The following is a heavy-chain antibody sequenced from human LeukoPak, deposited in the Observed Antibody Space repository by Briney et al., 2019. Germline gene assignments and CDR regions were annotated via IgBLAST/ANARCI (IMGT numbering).Heavy chain of an antibody. CDR1: VFTFDDYA. J-gene: IGHJ4*02. D-gene: IGHD3-9*01. V-gene: IGHV3-9*03. Sequence: GGSLRLSCAASVFTFDDYAMHWVRQAPGKGLEWVSGISWNSGSIGYADSVKGRFTISRDNAKNSLYLQMNSLRAEDMALYYCAKDMRPSPSGLVIDYWGQGTLVTVSS. CDR3: AKDMRPSPSGLVIDY. CDR2: ISWNSGSI.